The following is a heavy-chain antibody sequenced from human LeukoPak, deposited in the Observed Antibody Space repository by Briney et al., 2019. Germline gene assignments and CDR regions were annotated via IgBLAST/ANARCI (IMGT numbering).Heavy chain of an antibody. CDR2: TYYRYKWYN. V-gene: IGHV6-1*01. CDR1: GDSVSSKNGA. D-gene: IGHD6-19*01. CDR3: ARDFGTTGWHTFDY. Sequence: SQTLSLTCVVSGDSVSSKNGAWDWIRHSPSRGLEWLGRTYYRYKWYNDYAESMEGRMTISQDTSKNQYSLHLNSVTPDDTAVYYCARDFGTTGWHTFDYWGQGTLVTVSS. J-gene: IGHJ4*02.